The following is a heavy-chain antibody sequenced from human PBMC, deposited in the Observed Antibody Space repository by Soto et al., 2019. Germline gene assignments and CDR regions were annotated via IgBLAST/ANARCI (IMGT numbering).Heavy chain of an antibody. CDR2: MNPNSGNT. J-gene: IGHJ6*03. V-gene: IGHV1-8*01. CDR1: GYTFTSYD. CDR3: ARVSGYDYYYYYYMDV. Sequence: ASVKVSCKASGYTFTSYDINWVRQATGQGLEWMGWMNPNSGNTGYAQRSQGRVTMTRNTSISTAYMELSGLRSEDTAVYYCARVSGYDYYYYYYMDVWGKGTTVTVSS. D-gene: IGHD5-12*01.